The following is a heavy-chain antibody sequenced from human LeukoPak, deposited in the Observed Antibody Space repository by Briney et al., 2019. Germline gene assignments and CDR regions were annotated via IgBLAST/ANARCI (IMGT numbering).Heavy chain of an antibody. CDR1: GGSISSSSYY. Sequence: PSETLSLTCTVSGGSISSSSYYWGWIRQPPGKGLEWIGSIYYSGSTYYNPSLKSRVTISVDTSKNQFSLKLSSVTAADTAVYYCARENGYSSSLVDYWGQGTLVTVSS. D-gene: IGHD6-13*01. CDR3: ARENGYSSSLVDY. CDR2: IYYSGST. V-gene: IGHV4-39*07. J-gene: IGHJ4*02.